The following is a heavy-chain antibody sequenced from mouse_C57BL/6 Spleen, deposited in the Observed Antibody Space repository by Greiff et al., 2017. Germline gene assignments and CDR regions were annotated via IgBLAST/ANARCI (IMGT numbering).Heavy chain of an antibody. D-gene: IGHD1-1*01. J-gene: IGHJ1*03. V-gene: IGHV5-12*01. CDR3: ARHDYYGSSYGYWYFDV. Sequence: EVKVEESGGGLVQPGGSLKLSCAASGFTFSDYYMYWVRQTPEKRLEWVAYISNGGGSTYYPDTVKGRFTISRDNAKNTLYLQMSRLKSEDTAMYYCARHDYYGSSYGYWYFDVWGTGTTVTVSS. CDR2: ISNGGGST. CDR1: GFTFSDYY.